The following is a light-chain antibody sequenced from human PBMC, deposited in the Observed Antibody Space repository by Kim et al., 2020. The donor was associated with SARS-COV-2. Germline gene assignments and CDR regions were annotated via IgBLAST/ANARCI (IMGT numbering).Light chain of an antibody. J-gene: IGLJ3*02. CDR1: SSDVGGYNY. CDR3: SSYTSSRTPV. V-gene: IGLV2-14*01. Sequence: QSVVTQPASVSGSPGQSITISCTGTSSDVGGYNYVSWYQQHPGKAPKLMICEVNNRPSGVSNRFSGSKSGNTASLTISGLQAEDEADYYCSSYTSSRTPVFGGGTQLTVL. CDR2: EVN.